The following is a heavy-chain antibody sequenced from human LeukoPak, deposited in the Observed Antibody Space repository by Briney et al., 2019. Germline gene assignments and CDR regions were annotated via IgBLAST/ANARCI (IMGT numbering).Heavy chain of an antibody. CDR1: GLPFRTFA. D-gene: IGHD1-26*01. Sequence: GGSLRLSCEPSGLPFRTFAMSGVRQAPGKGLGWVSAISGSGGSTYYADSVKGRVTISRDNSKNTLYLQVNSLRVEDTAVYYCAKDRLGAMMYFDFWGQGTLVTVSS. CDR3: AKDRLGAMMYFDF. J-gene: IGHJ4*02. V-gene: IGHV3-23*01. CDR2: ISGSGGST.